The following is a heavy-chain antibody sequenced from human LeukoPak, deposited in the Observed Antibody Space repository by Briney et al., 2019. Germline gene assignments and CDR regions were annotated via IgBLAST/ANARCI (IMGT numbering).Heavy chain of an antibody. CDR1: GGTFSSYA. CDR3: ARGPPITVVGIVMHNWFDP. D-gene: IGHD3-3*01. Sequence: GASVKVSCKASGGTFSSYAINWVRQAPGERPEWMGRIIPLFGEPEYAHKFQGRVDITADQSTDTVYMEMSSLTSEDTAVFYCARGPPITVVGIVMHNWFDPWGQGTLVAVSS. J-gene: IGHJ5*02. V-gene: IGHV1-69*13. CDR2: IIPLFGEP.